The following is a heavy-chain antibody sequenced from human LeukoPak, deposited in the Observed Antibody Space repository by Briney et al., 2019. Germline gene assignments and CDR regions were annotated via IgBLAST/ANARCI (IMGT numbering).Heavy chain of an antibody. CDR1: GYTLTELA. CDR3: ATDLIPSGSYSFDY. CDR2: FYPEDGEK. J-gene: IGHJ4*02. Sequence: ASVTVSCTVSGYTLTELAMHWVRQAPGKGLEWMGGFYPEDGEKIYAQKFQGRVTMTEDTSTDTAYMELSSLRSEDTAVYYCATDLIPSGSYSFDYWGQGTLVTVSS. D-gene: IGHD1-26*01. V-gene: IGHV1-24*01.